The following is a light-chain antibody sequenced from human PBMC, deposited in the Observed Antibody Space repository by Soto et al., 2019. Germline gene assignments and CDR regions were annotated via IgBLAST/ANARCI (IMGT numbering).Light chain of an antibody. CDR3: CSYAGNYTLV. J-gene: IGLJ3*02. CDR1: SRDVGGYNY. CDR2: NVS. Sequence: QSVLTQPRSVSESPGQPVTISCTGTSRDVGGYNYVSWYQQHPGKAPKLMIHNVSKRPSGVPDRFSGSKSGNTASLTISGLQAEDEADYYCCSYAGNYTLVFGGGTKVTVL. V-gene: IGLV2-11*01.